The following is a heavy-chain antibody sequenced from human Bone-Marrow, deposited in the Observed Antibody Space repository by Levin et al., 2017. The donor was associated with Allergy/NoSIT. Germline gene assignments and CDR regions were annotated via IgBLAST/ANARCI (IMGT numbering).Heavy chain of an antibody. Sequence: SQTLSLTCTVSGGSINNGSLYWAWIRQPPGKGLQWIASIYYSGNTYSDPSLKSRVIMSIDMSKNKFTLKLRSVTAADTAVYYCATSSDWYTLNFAYWGQGTPVTVS. CDR3: ATSSDWYTLNFAY. J-gene: IGHJ4*02. V-gene: IGHV4-39*06. CDR2: IYYSGNT. D-gene: IGHD6-19*01. CDR1: GGSINNGSLY.